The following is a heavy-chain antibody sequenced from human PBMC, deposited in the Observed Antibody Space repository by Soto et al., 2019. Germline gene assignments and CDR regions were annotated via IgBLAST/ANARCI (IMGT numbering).Heavy chain of an antibody. CDR1: GGSISSYH. D-gene: IGHD5-12*01. CDR3: ARGTTPYSGYDWGAYYYYYYYMDV. Sequence: SSETLSLTCTVSGGSISSYHWSWIRQPPGKGLEWIGYIYYSGSTNYNPSLKSRVTISVDTSKNQFSLKLSSVTAADTAVYYCARGTTPYSGYDWGAYYYYYYYMDVWGKGTTVTVSS. J-gene: IGHJ6*03. CDR2: IYYSGST. V-gene: IGHV4-59*01.